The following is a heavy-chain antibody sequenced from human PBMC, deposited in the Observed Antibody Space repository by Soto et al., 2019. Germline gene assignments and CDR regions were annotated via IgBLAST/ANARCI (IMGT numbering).Heavy chain of an antibody. D-gene: IGHD6-13*01. CDR3: ARHESQYSSITYNWFDP. CDR1: GGSISSGGYY. CDR2: IYYSGST. Sequence: SETLSLTCTVSGGSISSGGYYWSWIRQHPGKGLEWIGYIYYSGSTNYNPSLKSRVTISVDTSKNQFSLKLSSVTAADTAVYYCARHESQYSSITYNWFDPWGQGTLVTVSS. J-gene: IGHJ5*02. V-gene: IGHV4-61*08.